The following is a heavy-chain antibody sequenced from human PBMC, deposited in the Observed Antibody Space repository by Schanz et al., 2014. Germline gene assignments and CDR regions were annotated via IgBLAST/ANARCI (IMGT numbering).Heavy chain of an antibody. CDR2: IYIDGST. CDR1: GFTVSKNY. Sequence: EVQLVESGGGLVQPGGSLRLSCAASGFTVSKNYMSWVRQAPGKGLEWVSIIYIDGSTYYADSVRDRFTISRDNSMNTVYLQMNSLRSDDAAVYYCARAQGVIRLYYGVDVWGQGTTVTVSS. V-gene: IGHV3-66*01. D-gene: IGHD3-10*01. J-gene: IGHJ6*02. CDR3: ARAQGVIRLYYGVDV.